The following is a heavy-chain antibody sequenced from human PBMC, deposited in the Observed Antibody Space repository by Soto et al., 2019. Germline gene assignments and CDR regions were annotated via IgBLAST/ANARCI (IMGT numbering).Heavy chain of an antibody. D-gene: IGHD3-9*01. V-gene: IGHV1-3*01. CDR2: INAGNGNT. CDR3: ARKNKPTYYDILTGYSVPYYFDY. Sequence: ASVKVSCKASGYTFTSYAMHWVRQAPGQRLEWMGWINAGNGNTKYSQKFQGRVTITRDTSASTAYMELSSLRSEDTAVYYCARKNKPTYYDILTGYSVPYYFDYWGQGTLVTVSS. CDR1: GYTFTSYA. J-gene: IGHJ4*02.